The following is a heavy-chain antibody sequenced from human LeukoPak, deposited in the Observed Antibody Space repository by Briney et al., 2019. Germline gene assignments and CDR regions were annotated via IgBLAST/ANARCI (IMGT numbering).Heavy chain of an antibody. Sequence: ASVKVSCKASGYTFSNYGISWVRQAPGQGLEWLGWISAYNGNTHYAQKLQGRVTLTTDTSTSTAYMEVRSLRSDDTAVYFCARVIPDYYDGSGYPLFFDYWGQGTLVTVSS. V-gene: IGHV1-18*01. D-gene: IGHD3-22*01. J-gene: IGHJ4*02. CDR3: ARVIPDYYDGSGYPLFFDY. CDR2: ISAYNGNT. CDR1: GYTFSNYG.